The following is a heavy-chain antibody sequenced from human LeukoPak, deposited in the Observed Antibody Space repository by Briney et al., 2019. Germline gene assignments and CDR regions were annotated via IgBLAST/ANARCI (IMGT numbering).Heavy chain of an antibody. CDR2: IYWDDDK. CDR1: GGSISSYYW. Sequence: TLSLTCTVSGGSISSYYWSWIRQPPGKALEWLALIYWDDDKRYSPSLKSRLTITKDTSKNQMVLTMTNMDPVDTATYYCAHRRTAAFTDYWGQGTLVTVSS. V-gene: IGHV2-5*08. CDR3: AHRRTAAFTDY. D-gene: IGHD6-13*01. J-gene: IGHJ4*02.